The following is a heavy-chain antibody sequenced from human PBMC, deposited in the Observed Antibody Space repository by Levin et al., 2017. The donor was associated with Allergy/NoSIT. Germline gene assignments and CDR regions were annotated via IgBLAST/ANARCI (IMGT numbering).Heavy chain of an antibody. CDR3: ARSIPCYAILTGEDSSDV. J-gene: IGHJ3*01. V-gene: IGHV1-18*01. CDR2: ISGYNGNT. Sequence: GESLKISCKASGYIFTRFGINWVRQAPGQGLEWMGWISGYNGNTIEAQKFQGRVTMTTDTSTNTAYMDLRSLKSDDTAVYYCARSIPCYAILTGEDSSDVWGQGTMVTVSP. D-gene: IGHD3-9*01. CDR1: GYIFTRFG.